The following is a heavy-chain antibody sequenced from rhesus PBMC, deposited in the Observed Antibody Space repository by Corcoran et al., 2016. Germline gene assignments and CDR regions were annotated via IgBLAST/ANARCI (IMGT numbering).Heavy chain of an antibody. CDR1: GYSFTDYY. CDR3: EGGGRLRFDV. D-gene: IGHD6-31*01. J-gene: IGHJ5-1*01. CDR2: TNPRNGAT. V-gene: IGHV1-138*01. Sequence: QVQLVQSGAEVKKPGSSVKVSCKASGYSFTDYYIHWVRQAPGQGLERREETNPRNGATNYAQNVQGRVTMTIDTSTRTAYMGLSSLRSEDTAVYYCEGGGRLRFDVWGPGVLVTVSS.